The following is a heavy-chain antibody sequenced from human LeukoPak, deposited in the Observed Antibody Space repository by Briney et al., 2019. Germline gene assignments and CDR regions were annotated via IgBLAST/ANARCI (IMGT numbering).Heavy chain of an antibody. CDR2: IIPIFGTA. D-gene: IGHD3-10*01. Sequence: ASVKVSCKASGGTFSSYAISWVRQAPGQGLEWMGGIIPIFGTANYAQKFQGRVTITTDESTSTAYMELRSLRSDDTAVYYCARVWFGEFPDYWGQGTLVTVSS. CDR1: GGTFSSYA. CDR3: ARVWFGEFPDY. J-gene: IGHJ4*02. V-gene: IGHV1-69*05.